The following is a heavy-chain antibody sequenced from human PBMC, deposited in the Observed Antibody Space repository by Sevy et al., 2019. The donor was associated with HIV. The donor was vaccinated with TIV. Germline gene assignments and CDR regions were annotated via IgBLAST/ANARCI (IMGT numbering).Heavy chain of an antibody. V-gene: IGHV4-59*08. CDR2: IYYNGHI. CDR1: GGSITSLY. CDR3: AGENARGRGYS. J-gene: IGHJ4*02. Sequence: SETLSLTCTVSGGSITSLYWNWIRQPPGKGLEWIANIYYNGHINYNPSLKSRVTLSLDTSKNQLSLRLSSVTAADTAMYYWAGENARGRGYSWGQGTLVTVSS. D-gene: IGHD3-3*02.